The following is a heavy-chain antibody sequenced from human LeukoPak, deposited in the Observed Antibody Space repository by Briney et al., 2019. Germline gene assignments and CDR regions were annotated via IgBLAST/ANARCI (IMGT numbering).Heavy chain of an antibody. D-gene: IGHD3-3*01. J-gene: IGHJ4*02. CDR2: INPNSGGT. CDR3: ARGEGNYDFWSGYSLYYFDY. CDR1: GYTFTGYY. Sequence: GASVKVSCKASGYTFTGYYMHWVRQAPGQGLEWMGWINPNSGGTNYAQKFQGRVTMTRDTSISTAYMELSRLRSDDTAVYYCARGEGNYDFWSGYSLYYFDYWGQGTLVTVSS. V-gene: IGHV1-2*02.